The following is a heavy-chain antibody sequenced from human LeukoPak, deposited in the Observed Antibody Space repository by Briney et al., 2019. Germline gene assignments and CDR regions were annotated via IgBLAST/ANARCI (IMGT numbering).Heavy chain of an antibody. D-gene: IGHD3-10*01. CDR3: ARDSRYYYGSGSYSY. CDR1: GFTFDDYG. J-gene: IGHJ4*02. V-gene: IGHV3-20*04. Sequence: GGSLRLSCAASGFTFDDYGMSWVRQAPGKGLEWVSGINWNGGSTGYADSEKGRFTISRDNAKNSLYLQMNSLRAEDTALYYCARDSRYYYGSGSYSYWGQGTLVTVSS. CDR2: INWNGGST.